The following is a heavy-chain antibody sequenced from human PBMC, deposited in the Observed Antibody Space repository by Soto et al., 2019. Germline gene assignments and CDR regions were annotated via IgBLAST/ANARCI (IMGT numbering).Heavy chain of an antibody. CDR2: TYHSGST. CDR3: ARHRGPTGPNY. D-gene: IGHD3-10*01. J-gene: IGHJ4*02. V-gene: IGHV4-39*01. CDR1: GGSISDNDYH. Sequence: QLQLQESGPGLVKPSETLSLTCTVSGGSISDNDYHWGWIRQPPGKGLEWIGSTYHSGSTYHSAYSKGRVTLSVDTSKIQFALNLGSVTAADTAVYYCARHRGPTGPNYWGQGTLVTVSS.